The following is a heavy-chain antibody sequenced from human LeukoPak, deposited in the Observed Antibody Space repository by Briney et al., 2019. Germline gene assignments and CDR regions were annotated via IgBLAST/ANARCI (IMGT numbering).Heavy chain of an antibody. D-gene: IGHD5-18*01. CDR3: ARKDTAMVKGYYYYYMDV. CDR2: IYHSGST. J-gene: IGHJ6*03. Sequence: PGGSLRLSCAASGFTFSSYEMNWVRQPPGKGLEWIGEIYHSGSTNYNPSLKSRVTISVDKSKNQFSLKLSSVTAADTAVYYCARKDTAMVKGYYYYYMDVWGKGTTVTVSS. CDR1: GFTFSSYEM. V-gene: IGHV4-4*02.